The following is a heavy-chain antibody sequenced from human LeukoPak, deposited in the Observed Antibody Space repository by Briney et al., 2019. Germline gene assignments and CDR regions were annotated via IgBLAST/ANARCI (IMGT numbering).Heavy chain of an antibody. D-gene: IGHD3-22*01. J-gene: IGHJ4*02. Sequence: GGSLRLSCAASGFTFSSYAMSWVRQAPGKGLEWVSAISGSGGSTYYADSVKGRFTISRDNSKNTLYLQMNSLRAEDTAVYYCTKGGSSGYYYDYWGQGTLVTVSS. CDR3: TKGGSSGYYYDY. CDR1: GFTFSSYA. CDR2: ISGSGGST. V-gene: IGHV3-23*01.